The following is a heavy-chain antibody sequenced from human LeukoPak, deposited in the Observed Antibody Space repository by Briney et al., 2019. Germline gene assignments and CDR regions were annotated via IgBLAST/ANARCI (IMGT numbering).Heavy chain of an antibody. CDR2: INPNSGGT. J-gene: IGHJ6*03. D-gene: IGHD3-10*01. CDR3: ARGMVRTYYYYYYMDV. V-gene: IGHV1-2*06. CDR1: GYTFTDYY. Sequence: ASVKVSCKASGYTFTDYYMHWVRQAPGQGLEWMGRINPNSGGTNFGQRFQGRVTMTRDTSISTAYMELSRLRSDDTAVYYCARGMVRTYYYYYYMDVWGKGTTVTISS.